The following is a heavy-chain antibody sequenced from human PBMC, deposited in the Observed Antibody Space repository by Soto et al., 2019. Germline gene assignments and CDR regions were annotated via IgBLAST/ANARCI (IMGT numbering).Heavy chain of an antibody. D-gene: IGHD3-3*01. J-gene: IGHJ6*02. V-gene: IGHV4-30-4*02. CDR3: ARDPLSRMEWLRPYYYGMDV. CDR1: GGSISSVDYY. Sequence: SETLSLTCTVSGGSISSVDYYWSWIRQPPGKGLEWIGYIYYSGSTYYNPSLKSRVTISVDTSKNQFSLKLSSVTAADTAVYYCARDPLSRMEWLRPYYYGMDVWGQGTTVTVSS. CDR2: IYYSGST.